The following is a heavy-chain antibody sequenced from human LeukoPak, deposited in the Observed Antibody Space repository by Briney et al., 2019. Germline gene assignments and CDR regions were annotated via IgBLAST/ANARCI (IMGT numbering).Heavy chain of an antibody. CDR1: GFTFSSYW. CDR2: INSDGSST. J-gene: IGHJ4*02. V-gene: IGHV3-74*01. D-gene: IGHD6-19*01. CDR3: ARDSSGWSYFDY. Sequence: PGGSLGLSCAASGFTFSSYWMHWVRQAPGKGLVWVSRINSDGSSTSYADSVKGRFTISRDNAKNTLYLQMNSLRAEDTAVYYCARDSSGWSYFDYWGQGTLVTVSS.